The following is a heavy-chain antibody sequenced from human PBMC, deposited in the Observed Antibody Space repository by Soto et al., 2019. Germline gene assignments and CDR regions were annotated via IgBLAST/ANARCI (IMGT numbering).Heavy chain of an antibody. D-gene: IGHD3-22*01. CDR2: ISAYNGNT. J-gene: IGHJ6*02. CDR1: GYTFTSYG. V-gene: IGHV1-18*01. CDR3: ARGGRHDSSGYYLPFSGMDV. Sequence: ASVKVSCKASGYTFTSYGISWVRQAPGQGLEWMGWISAYNGNTDYAQKLQGRVTMTTDTSTSTAYMELRSLRSDDTAVYYCARGGRHDSSGYYLPFSGMDVWGQGTTVTVSS.